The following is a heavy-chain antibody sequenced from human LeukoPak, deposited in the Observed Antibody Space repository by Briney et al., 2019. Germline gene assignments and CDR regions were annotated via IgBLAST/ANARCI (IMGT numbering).Heavy chain of an antibody. D-gene: IGHD2-2*01. V-gene: IGHV3-21*01. CDR3: ARGVVPAALNWFDP. Sequence: GGSLRLSCAGSGFTFSNYALIWVRQAPGEGLEWVSSISSSSSYIYYADSVKGRFTISRDNAKNSLYLQMDSLRAEDTAVYYCARGVVPAALNWFDPWGQGTLVTVSS. CDR2: ISSSSSYI. CDR1: GFTFSNYA. J-gene: IGHJ5*02.